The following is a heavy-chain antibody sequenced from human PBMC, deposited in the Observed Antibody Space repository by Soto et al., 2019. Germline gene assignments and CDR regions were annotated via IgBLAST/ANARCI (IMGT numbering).Heavy chain of an antibody. J-gene: IGHJ4*02. CDR2: VFYTGFT. V-gene: IGHV4-39*01. CDR1: GGSISGSYYY. Sequence: TSETLSLTCAVSGGSISGSYYYWGWLRQSPGRGPEWIGSVFYTGFTSYNQSLENRVSVSVDTSKKQFSLKVSAVTAADTVVYYCASSQKGYNWNYFDHWGQGALVTVSS. CDR3: ASSQKGYNWNYFDH. D-gene: IGHD1-20*01.